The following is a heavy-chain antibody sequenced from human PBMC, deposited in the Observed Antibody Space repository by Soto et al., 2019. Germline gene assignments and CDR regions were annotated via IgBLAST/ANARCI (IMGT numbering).Heavy chain of an antibody. J-gene: IGHJ5*02. Sequence: ASVKVSCKASGYTFTSYGISWVRQAPGQGLEWMGWISAYSGNTNYAQKLQGRVTMTTDTSTSTAYMELRSLRSDDTAVYYCARVDTMVRGVIRWFDPWGQGTLVTVSS. D-gene: IGHD3-10*01. CDR2: ISAYSGNT. CDR3: ARVDTMVRGVIRWFDP. CDR1: GYTFTSYG. V-gene: IGHV1-18*01.